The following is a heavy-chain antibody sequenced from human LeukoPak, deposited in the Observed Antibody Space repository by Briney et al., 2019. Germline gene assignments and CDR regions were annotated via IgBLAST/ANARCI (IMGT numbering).Heavy chain of an antibody. CDR2: INPSGGST. CDR1: GYTFTSYY. J-gene: IGHJ5*02. Sequence: GASVKVSCKASGYTFTSYYMHWVRQAPGQGLEWMGIINPSGGSTSYAQKFQGRVTMTRDTSTSTVYMELSSLRSEDTAVYYCARVATPITIFGGGGWFDPWGQGTLVTVSS. V-gene: IGHV1-46*01. D-gene: IGHD3-3*01. CDR3: ARVATPITIFGGGGWFDP.